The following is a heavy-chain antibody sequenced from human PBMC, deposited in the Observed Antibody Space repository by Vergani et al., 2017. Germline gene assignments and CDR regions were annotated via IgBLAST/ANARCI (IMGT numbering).Heavy chain of an antibody. Sequence: QVLLVQSGAEVKKPGASVRVSCKTSGYTFTNYYIHWVRQAPGQGLEWMGIINPSGGSTTYAQQFQGRLTMTRDTSTSTVYMDLSNLGSEDTAVYYCARRHEDILPPYPRRLDYWGQGALVGVSS. J-gene: IGHJ4*02. CDR1: GYTFTNYY. CDR3: ARRHEDILPPYPRRLDY. V-gene: IGHV1-46*03. CDR2: INPSGGST.